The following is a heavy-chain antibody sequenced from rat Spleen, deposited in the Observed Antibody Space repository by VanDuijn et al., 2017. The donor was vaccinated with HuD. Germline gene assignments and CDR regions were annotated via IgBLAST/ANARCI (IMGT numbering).Heavy chain of an antibody. V-gene: IGHV5-34*01. Sequence: EVQLVESGGGLVQPGRSLKLSCVASGFTFSDYGMNWIRQAPGKGLEWVAYISSSSGTIYYADTVKGRFTISRDNAKNTLYLQLSSLRSEDTALYYCASLLWPYYWGQGVMVTVSS. CDR3: ASLLWPYY. J-gene: IGHJ2*01. CDR2: ISSSSGT. D-gene: IGHD1-7*01. CDR1: GFTFSDYG.